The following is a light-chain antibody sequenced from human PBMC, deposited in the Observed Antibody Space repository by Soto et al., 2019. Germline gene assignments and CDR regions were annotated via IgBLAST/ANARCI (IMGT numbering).Light chain of an antibody. Sequence: EIVLTQSPGTLSLSPGERATLSCRASQSVSSSYLAWYQQKPGQAPRLLIYGASSRATGIPDRFSGSGSGTDFTLTINSLQAEDVAVYYCQQYYSTPWTFGQGTKVDIK. CDR3: QQYYSTPWT. V-gene: IGKV3-20*01. CDR1: QSVSSSY. J-gene: IGKJ1*01. CDR2: GAS.